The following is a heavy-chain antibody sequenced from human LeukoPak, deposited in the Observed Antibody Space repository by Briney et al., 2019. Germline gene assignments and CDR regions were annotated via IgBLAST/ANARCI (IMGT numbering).Heavy chain of an antibody. Sequence: SETLSLTCTVSGGSISSGSYYWSWIRQPAGKGLEWSGRIYTSGTTNYNPSLQSRVTISVDTSKNQFSLKLTSVTAADTAVYYCARGGYCGGDCFFYYWGQGTLVTVSS. J-gene: IGHJ4*02. V-gene: IGHV4-61*02. CDR3: ARGGYCGGDCFFYY. D-gene: IGHD2-21*02. CDR1: GGSISSGSYY. CDR2: IYTSGTT.